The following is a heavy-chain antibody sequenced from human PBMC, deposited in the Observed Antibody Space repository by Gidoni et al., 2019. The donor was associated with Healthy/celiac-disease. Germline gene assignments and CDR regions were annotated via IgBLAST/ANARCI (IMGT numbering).Heavy chain of an antibody. V-gene: IGHV4-30-4*08. CDR2: SYYSGSP. J-gene: IGHJ6*02. CDR1: GGSISSGASA. Sequence: QVQLQESGPGLVKPSQTLSLTCTVSGGSISSGASAWSWIRHPPGKGLEWTGYSYYSGSPYSNPSLKSRVTISVDTSKNQFSLKRSSVTAADTAVYYCARERTGGMDVWGQGTTVTVSS. CDR3: ARERTGGMDV.